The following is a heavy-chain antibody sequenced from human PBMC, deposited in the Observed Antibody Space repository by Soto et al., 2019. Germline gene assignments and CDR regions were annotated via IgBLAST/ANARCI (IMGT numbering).Heavy chain of an antibody. CDR2: IFHSGTT. CDR3: ARGWTFDY. J-gene: IGHJ4*02. CDR1: GGSITSGFY. D-gene: IGHD2-15*01. Sequence: PSETLSLTCTVSGGSITSGFYWGWIRQPPGKGLEWIGSIFHSGTTYYNPSLKSRVAISIDTSKNQFSLKLTSVTAADTAVYYCARGWTFDYWGQGTLVTVSS. V-gene: IGHV4-38-2*02.